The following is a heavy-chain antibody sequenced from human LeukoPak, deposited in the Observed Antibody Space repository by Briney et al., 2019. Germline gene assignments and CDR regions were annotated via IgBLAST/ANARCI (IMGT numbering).Heavy chain of an antibody. CDR1: GGSISSSNW. Sequence: SETLSLTCAVSGGSISSSNWWSWVRQPPGKGLEWIGEIYHSGSTNYNPSLKSRVTLSVDKSKNQFSLKLSSVTAADTAVYSCARHWCSSTSCYSLFDYWGQGTLVTVSS. CDR3: ARHWCSSTSCYSLFDY. D-gene: IGHD2-2*01. J-gene: IGHJ4*02. CDR2: IYHSGST. V-gene: IGHV4-4*02.